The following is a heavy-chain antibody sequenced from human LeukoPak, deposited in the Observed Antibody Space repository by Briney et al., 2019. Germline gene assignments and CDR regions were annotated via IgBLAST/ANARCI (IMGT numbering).Heavy chain of an antibody. V-gene: IGHV4-39*07. J-gene: IGHJ3*02. D-gene: IGHD4-17*01. CDR3: ARDESDYGDYRAFGI. CDR1: GGSTSSNNHF. CDR2: INHSGTT. Sequence: SETLSLTCSVSGGSTSSNNHFWGWIRQPPGKGLEWIGSINHSGTTHYNPSLKSRVTISIDTSKNQFSLGLTSVTAADTAVYYCARDESDYGDYRAFGIWGQGTMVTVSS.